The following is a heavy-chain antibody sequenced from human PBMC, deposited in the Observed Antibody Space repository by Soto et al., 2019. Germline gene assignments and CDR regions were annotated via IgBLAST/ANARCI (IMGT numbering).Heavy chain of an antibody. D-gene: IGHD3-10*01. Sequence: LSLTCSVSGGSINSYWWSWIRQPAGKGLEWIGRVYSSGTTDYNPSLNSRATLSVETSKNQFSLKLSSVTAADTAVYYCARDIGSYAYGEGYWGQGIQVTVSS. CDR3: ARDIGSYAYGEGY. CDR2: VYSSGTT. CDR1: GGSINSYW. V-gene: IGHV4-4*07. J-gene: IGHJ4*02.